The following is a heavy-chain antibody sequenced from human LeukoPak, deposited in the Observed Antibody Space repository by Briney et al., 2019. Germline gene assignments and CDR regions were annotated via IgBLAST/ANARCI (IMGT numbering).Heavy chain of an antibody. Sequence: GGSLRLSCAASGFTFSSYAMSWVRQAPGKGLEWVSAISGSGGSTYYADSVKGRFTISRDNAKNSLYLQMNSLRAEDTAVYYCARDQINSSGNKPPFDYWGQGTLVTVSS. V-gene: IGHV3-23*01. J-gene: IGHJ4*02. D-gene: IGHD1-26*01. CDR1: GFTFSSYA. CDR2: ISGSGGST. CDR3: ARDQINSSGNKPPFDY.